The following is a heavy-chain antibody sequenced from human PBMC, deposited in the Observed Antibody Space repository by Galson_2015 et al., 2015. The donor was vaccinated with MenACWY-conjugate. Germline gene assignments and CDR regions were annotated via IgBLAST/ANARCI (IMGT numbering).Heavy chain of an antibody. Sequence: QSGAEVKKPGESLKISCEGFGYSFTTYWIGWVRQMPGKGLEWMGIIHPGDSDTRYSPSFQGHVTISADKSISTAYLQWSRLKASDTAMYYCARISGSYYLPDYWGQGTLVTVSS. CDR3: ARISGSYYLPDY. D-gene: IGHD1-26*01. J-gene: IGHJ4*02. CDR1: GYSFTTYW. CDR2: IHPGDSDT. V-gene: IGHV5-51*03.